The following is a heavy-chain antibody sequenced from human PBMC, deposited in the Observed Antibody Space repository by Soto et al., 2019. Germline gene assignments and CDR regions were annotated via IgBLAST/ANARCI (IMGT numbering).Heavy chain of an antibody. CDR3: ARGRFGYGDYFDY. J-gene: IGHJ4*02. CDR1: GGSISSYY. Sequence: SETLSLTCTVSGGSISSYYWTWIRQPPGKGLEWIGYIYYTGSTNYNPSLESRVTISVDTSKNQFSLKLNSVTAADTAVYYCARGRFGYGDYFDYWGQGTLVTVSS. CDR2: IYYTGST. V-gene: IGHV4-59*01. D-gene: IGHD4-17*01.